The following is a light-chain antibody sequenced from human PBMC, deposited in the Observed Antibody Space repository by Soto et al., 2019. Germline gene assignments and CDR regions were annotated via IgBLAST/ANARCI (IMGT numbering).Light chain of an antibody. CDR1: QTFNTW. J-gene: IGKJ1*01. Sequence: DIQMTQSPSTLSASVGDRVTNTCRASQTFNTWLAWYQQKPGKAPKLLIYKASSLESGVPSRFSGSGSGTEFTLTISSLQPDDFATYYCQQYNTYPWTFGQGTKVEIK. V-gene: IGKV1-5*03. CDR2: KAS. CDR3: QQYNTYPWT.